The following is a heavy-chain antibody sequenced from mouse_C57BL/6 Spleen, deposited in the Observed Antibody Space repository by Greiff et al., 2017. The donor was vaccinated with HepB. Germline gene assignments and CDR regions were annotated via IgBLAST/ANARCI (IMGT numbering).Heavy chain of an antibody. V-gene: IGHV1-69*01. J-gene: IGHJ2*01. CDR3: ARCGYDFDY. Sequence: VQLQQPGAELVMPGASVKLSCKASGYTFTSYWMHWVKQRPGQGLEWIGEIDPSDSYTNYNQKFKGKSTLTVDKSSSTAYMQLSSLTSEDSAVYYCARCGYDFDYWGQGTTLTVSS. D-gene: IGHD2-2*01. CDR2: IDPSDSYT. CDR1: GYTFTSYW.